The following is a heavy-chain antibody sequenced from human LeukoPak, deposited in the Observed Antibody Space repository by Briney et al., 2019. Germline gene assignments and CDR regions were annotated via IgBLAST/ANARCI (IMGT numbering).Heavy chain of an antibody. CDR3: ARIGYSSSSYDY. Sequence: GGSLRLSCAASGFTFSNYWMSWVRQAPGKGLEWVANIKEEGSTKYYVDSVKGRFTISRANAKNSVYLQISSLRVEDTAVYYCARIGYSSSSYDYWGQGTLVTVSS. CDR2: IKEEGSTK. J-gene: IGHJ4*02. D-gene: IGHD6-6*01. V-gene: IGHV3-7*01. CDR1: GFTFSNYW.